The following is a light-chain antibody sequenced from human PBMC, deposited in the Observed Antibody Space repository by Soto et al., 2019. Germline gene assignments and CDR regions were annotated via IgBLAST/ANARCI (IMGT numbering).Light chain of an antibody. CDR1: SSDVGTFNL. V-gene: IGLV2-23*02. Sequence: QSVLTQVASVSGSPGQSITISCPGTSSDVGTFNLVSWYQQHPGKAPRLMNEVIKRPSGVSNRFSGSKSGNTASLTISGLQAEDEADYYCCSYAGSSVYVFGTGTKVTVL. J-gene: IGLJ1*01. CDR2: EVI. CDR3: CSYAGSSVYV.